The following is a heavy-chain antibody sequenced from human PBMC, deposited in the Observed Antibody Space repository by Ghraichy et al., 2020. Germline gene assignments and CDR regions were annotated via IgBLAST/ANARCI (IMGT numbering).Heavy chain of an antibody. J-gene: IGHJ4*02. CDR1: GYTFTSYG. V-gene: IGHV1-18*01. D-gene: IGHD3-10*01. Sequence: ASVKVSCKASGYTFTSYGISWVRQAPGQGLEWMGWISAYNGNTNYAQKLQGRVTMTTDTSTSTAYMELRSLRSDDTAVYYCARDHMVRGVITNSPGVGDYWGQGTLVTVSS. CDR2: ISAYNGNT. CDR3: ARDHMVRGVITNSPGVGDY.